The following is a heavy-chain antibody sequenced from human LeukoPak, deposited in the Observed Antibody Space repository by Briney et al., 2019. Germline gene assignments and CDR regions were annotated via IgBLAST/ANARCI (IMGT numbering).Heavy chain of an antibody. V-gene: IGHV3-23*01. J-gene: IGHJ4*02. CDR1: GFTFSSYG. CDR3: AKSGLAAAGPPY. Sequence: PGRSLRLSCAASGFTFSSYGMSWVRLAPGEGLEWVSSISGSGGSTYYADSVKDRFTISRDNSKNTLYLQMNSLRAEDTAVYYCAKSGLAAAGPPYWGQGTLVTVSS. D-gene: IGHD6-13*01. CDR2: ISGSGGST.